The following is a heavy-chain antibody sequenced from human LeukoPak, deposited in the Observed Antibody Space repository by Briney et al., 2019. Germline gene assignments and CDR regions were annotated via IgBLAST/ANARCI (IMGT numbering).Heavy chain of an antibody. D-gene: IGHD2-2*01. CDR3: AKEGYWSSTSCSTNWFDP. Sequence: GGSLRLSCAASGFTFSSYAMSWARQAPGKGLEWVSTINSSGGSTYYADSVKGRFTNSRDNSKNTLYLQMNSLRAEDTAVYYCAKEGYWSSTSCSTNWFDPWGQGTLVTVSS. V-gene: IGHV3-23*01. CDR2: INSSGGST. J-gene: IGHJ5*02. CDR1: GFTFSSYA.